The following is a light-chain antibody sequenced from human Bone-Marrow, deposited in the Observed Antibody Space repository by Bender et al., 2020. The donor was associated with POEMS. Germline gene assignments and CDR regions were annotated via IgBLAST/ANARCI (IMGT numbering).Light chain of an antibody. CDR1: SSDVGGYDY. CDR3: AAWEDSLNGWV. J-gene: IGLJ3*02. Sequence: QSVLTQPASVSGSPGQSITISCTGTSSDVGGYDYVSWYQQYPGKAPKLLISDVTNRPSEISHRFSGSKSGTSASLAISGLQSEDEADYYCAAWEDSLNGWVFGGGTKLTVL. CDR2: DVT. V-gene: IGLV2-14*03.